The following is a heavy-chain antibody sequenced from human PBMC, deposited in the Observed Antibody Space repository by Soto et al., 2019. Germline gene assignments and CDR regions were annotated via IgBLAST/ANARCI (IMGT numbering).Heavy chain of an antibody. CDR1: GYTFTSYA. D-gene: IGHD6-13*01. Sequence: GASVKVSCKAPGYTFTSYAMHWVRQAPGQRLEWMGWINAGNGNTKYSQKFQGRVTITRDTSASTAYMELSSLRSEDTAVYYCARTGSSSWYWFDPWGQGTLVTVSS. CDR2: INAGNGNT. CDR3: ARTGSSSWYWFDP. J-gene: IGHJ5*02. V-gene: IGHV1-3*01.